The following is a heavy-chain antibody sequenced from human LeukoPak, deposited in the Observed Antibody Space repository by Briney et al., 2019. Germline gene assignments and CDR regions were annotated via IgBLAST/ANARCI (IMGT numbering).Heavy chain of an antibody. Sequence: GGSLRLSCAASGFTFSSYAMSWVRQAPGKGLEWVSAISGSGGSTYYADSVKGRFTISRDNSKNTMYLQVSSLRAEDTAVYYCVKGEQWLVRTYFDFWGQGTLVTVSS. CDR3: VKGEQWLVRTYFDF. CDR1: GFTFSSYA. V-gene: IGHV3-23*01. CDR2: ISGSGGST. J-gene: IGHJ4*02. D-gene: IGHD6-19*01.